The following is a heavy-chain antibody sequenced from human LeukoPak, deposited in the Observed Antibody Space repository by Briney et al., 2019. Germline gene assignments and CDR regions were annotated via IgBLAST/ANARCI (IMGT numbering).Heavy chain of an antibody. CDR2: IDPSDSYT. CDR3: ARPNITSYYDSRGYDAFDV. Sequence: GESLRISCKGSGYSFTSYLICWVREMPGKGLEWMGRIDPSDSYTNYSPSFQGHVTFSADKSINTAYLQWSSLKASDTAMYYCARPNITSYYDSRGYDAFDVWGQGTMVTVSS. J-gene: IGHJ3*01. D-gene: IGHD3-22*01. CDR1: GYSFTSYL. V-gene: IGHV5-10-1*01.